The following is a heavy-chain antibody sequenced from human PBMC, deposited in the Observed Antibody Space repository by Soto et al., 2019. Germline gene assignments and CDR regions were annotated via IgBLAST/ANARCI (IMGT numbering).Heavy chain of an antibody. Sequence: QVQLVESGGGVVQPGRSLRLSCAASGFTFSSYGMHWVRQAPGKGLEWVAVIWYDGSNKYYADSVKGRFTISRDNSKNSLYLQMNSRRAEDTAVYYCAREGYCSGGSCSSVPVFAYGGQGTRVTVSS. CDR3: AREGYCSGGSCSSVPVFAY. CDR2: IWYDGSNK. D-gene: IGHD2-15*01. V-gene: IGHV3-33*01. CDR1: GFTFSSYG. J-gene: IGHJ4*02.